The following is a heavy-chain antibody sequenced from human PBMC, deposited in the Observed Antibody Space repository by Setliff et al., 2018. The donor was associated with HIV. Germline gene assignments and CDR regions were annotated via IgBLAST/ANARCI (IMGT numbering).Heavy chain of an antibody. D-gene: IGHD2-15*01. V-gene: IGHV1-2*02. CDR2: INPNNGGT. Sequence: ASVKVSCKTSGFPFIAYYLHWVRQAPGQGLEWMGWINPNNGGTNYAQKFQGRVTMTRDTSISTAYMELSRLRSDDTAVYYCARDHCSGAYCYAYYYYGMDVWGQGTMVTVSS. J-gene: IGHJ6*02. CDR3: ARDHCSGAYCYAYYYYGMDV. CDR1: GFPFIAYY.